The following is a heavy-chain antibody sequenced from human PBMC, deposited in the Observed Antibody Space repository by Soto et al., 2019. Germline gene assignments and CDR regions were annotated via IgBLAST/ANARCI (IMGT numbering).Heavy chain of an antibody. CDR2: IIPIFGTA. J-gene: IGHJ3*02. Sequence: GASVKVSCKASGGTFSSYAISWVRQAPGQGLEWMGGIIPIFGTANYAQKFQGRVTITADESTSTAYMELSSLRSEDTAVYYCARVVGVVGIAAAGGTFDIWGQGTMVTVSS. CDR3: ARVVGVVGIAAAGGTFDI. D-gene: IGHD6-13*01. CDR1: GGTFSSYA. V-gene: IGHV1-69*13.